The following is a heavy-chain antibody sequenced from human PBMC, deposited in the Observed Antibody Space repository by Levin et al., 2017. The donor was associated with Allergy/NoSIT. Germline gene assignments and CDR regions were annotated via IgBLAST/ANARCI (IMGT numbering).Heavy chain of an antibody. Sequence: QSGESLKISCSASGFTFSSYAMHWVRQAPGKGLEYVSAISSNGGSTYYADSVKGRFTISRDNSKNTLYLQMSSLRAEDTAVYYCVGLRSSGYPNIFDYWGQGTLVTVSS. CDR3: VGLRSSGYPNIFDY. V-gene: IGHV3-64D*06. CDR2: ISSNGGST. D-gene: IGHD3-22*01. J-gene: IGHJ4*02. CDR1: GFTFSSYA.